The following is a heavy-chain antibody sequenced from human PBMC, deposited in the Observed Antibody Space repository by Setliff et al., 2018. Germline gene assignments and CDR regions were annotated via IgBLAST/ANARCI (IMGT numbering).Heavy chain of an antibody. CDR3: ARGQATSSRSSLVY. V-gene: IGHV4-59*01. CDR1: GDSINNFY. D-gene: IGHD6-6*01. Sequence: PSETLSLTCTVSGDSINNFYWTWIRQPPGKGLEWIGYIYHSGGTSYNPSLKSRVTISVDTSKNQFSLNLSSVTVADTAVYYCARGQATSSRSSLVYWGQGILVTVSS. CDR2: IYHSGGT. J-gene: IGHJ4*02.